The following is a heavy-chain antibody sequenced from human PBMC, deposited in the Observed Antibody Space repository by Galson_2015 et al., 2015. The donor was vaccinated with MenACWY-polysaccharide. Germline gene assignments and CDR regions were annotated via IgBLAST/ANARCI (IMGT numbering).Heavy chain of an antibody. CDR3: ARLTIELGHDY. CDR1: GFTFSNCW. V-gene: IGHV3-74*01. D-gene: IGHD1-1*01. CDR2: INSDASGT. J-gene: IGHJ4*02. Sequence: SLRLSCAASGFTFSNCWMHWVRQAPGKGPVWVSRINSDASGTDYADSVRGRFTISRDNAKNTLYLQMNSLGAEDTAVYYCARLTIELGHDYWGQGALVTVSA.